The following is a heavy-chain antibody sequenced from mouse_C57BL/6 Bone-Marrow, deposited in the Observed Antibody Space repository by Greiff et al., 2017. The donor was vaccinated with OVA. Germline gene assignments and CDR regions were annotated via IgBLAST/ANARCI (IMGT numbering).Heavy chain of an antibody. CDR2: ISSGGDYI. J-gene: IGHJ4*01. Sequence: EVMLVESGEGLVKPGGSLKLSCAASGFTFSSYAMSWVRQTPEKRLEWVAYISSGGDYIYYADTVTGRFTITRDNARNTLYLQMSSRKSEDTAMDYWTMLLDAMDYWGQGTSVTVSS. D-gene: IGHD2-1*01. V-gene: IGHV5-9-1*02. CDR3: TMLLDAMDY. CDR1: GFTFSSYA.